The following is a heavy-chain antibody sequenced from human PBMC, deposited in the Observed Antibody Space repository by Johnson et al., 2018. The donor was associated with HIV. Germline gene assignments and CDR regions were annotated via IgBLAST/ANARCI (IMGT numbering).Heavy chain of an antibody. V-gene: IGHV3-20*04. Sequence: VQLVESGGGVVRPGGSLRLSCAASGFRFDDYGMTWVRQAPGKGLEWVSGMNWNGDSTGYADSVKGRFNISRDNANNTLYLEMKSLRVEDTAVYYCARSPETGDRVWRGFDIWGHGTMVTVSS. D-gene: IGHD4-17*01. CDR1: GFRFDDYG. J-gene: IGHJ3*02. CDR3: ARSPETGDRVWRGFDI. CDR2: MNWNGDST.